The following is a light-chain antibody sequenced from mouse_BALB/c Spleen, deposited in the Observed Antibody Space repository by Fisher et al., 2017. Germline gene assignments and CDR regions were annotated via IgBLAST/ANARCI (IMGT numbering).Light chain of an antibody. CDR1: SSISSSY. CDR2: STS. V-gene: IGKV4-74*01. CDR3: HQYHRSPYT. J-gene: IGKJ2*01. Sequence: IVMTQTTALMAASPGEKVTITCSVSSSISSSYLHWYQQKPGSSPKLWIYSTSNLASGVPARFSGSGSGTSYSLTISSMEAEDAATYYCHQYHRSPYTFGGGTKLEIK.